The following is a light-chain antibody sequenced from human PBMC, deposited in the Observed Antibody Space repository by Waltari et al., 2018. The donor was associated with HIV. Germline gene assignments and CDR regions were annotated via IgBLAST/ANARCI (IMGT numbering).Light chain of an antibody. V-gene: IGLV6-57*04. J-gene: IGLJ2*01. Sequence: NFMLTQPHSVSESPGKTVTISCTRDSGSITSNYVQWYQQRPGSARTTLIYEGSKRPSGVPDLFTGSIASSSNSASLTCSGQKTADEADCYCQAYDNGNVVSSGGTKLTVL. CDR2: EGS. CDR3: QAYDNGNVV. CDR1: SGSITSNY.